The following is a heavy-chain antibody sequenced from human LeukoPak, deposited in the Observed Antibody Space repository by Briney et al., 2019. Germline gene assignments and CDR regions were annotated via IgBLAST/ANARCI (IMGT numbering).Heavy chain of an antibody. CDR2: IIPILGIA. D-gene: IGHD3-16*02. CDR1: GYTFTSYG. J-gene: IGHJ4*02. Sequence: SVKVSCKASGYTFTSYGISWVRQAPGQGLEWMGRIIPILGIANYAQKFQGRVTITADKSTSTAYMELSSLRSEDTAVYYCAGGIHDYVWGSYRPPDYWGQGTLVTVSS. V-gene: IGHV1-69*04. CDR3: AGGIHDYVWGSYRPPDY.